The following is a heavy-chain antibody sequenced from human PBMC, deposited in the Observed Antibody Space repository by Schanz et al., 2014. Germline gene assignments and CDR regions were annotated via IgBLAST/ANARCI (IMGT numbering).Heavy chain of an antibody. CDR2: ISSSGGST. CDR3: ARDGGRDGYNLAFDV. Sequence: EVQLVESGGGLVQPGGSLRLSCAASGFTFSSYDMSWVRQAPGKGLEWVSGISSSGGSTHFADSVKGRFIISRDSSKNTLFLQMNSLRAEDTAVYFCARDGGRDGYNLAFDVWGQGTLVTVSS. D-gene: IGHD5-12*01. V-gene: IGHV3-23*04. J-gene: IGHJ3*01. CDR1: GFTFSSYD.